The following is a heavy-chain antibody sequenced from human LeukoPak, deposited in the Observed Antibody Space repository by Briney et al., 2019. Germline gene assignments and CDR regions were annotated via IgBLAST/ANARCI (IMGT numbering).Heavy chain of an antibody. Sequence: GGSLRLSCAASGFAFGSSALGWVHQPPGKGLQWVSSISAGGDSTYYADSVKGRFTISRDNSKNTLYLQMNSLRVEDTAIYYCARDASSWYYWGQGTLVTVSS. V-gene: IGHV3-23*01. J-gene: IGHJ4*02. D-gene: IGHD6-13*01. CDR1: GFAFGSSA. CDR2: ISAGGDST. CDR3: ARDASSWYY.